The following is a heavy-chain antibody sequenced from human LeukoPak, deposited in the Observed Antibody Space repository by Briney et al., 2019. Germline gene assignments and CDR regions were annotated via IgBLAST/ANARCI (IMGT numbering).Heavy chain of an antibody. D-gene: IGHD3-22*01. V-gene: IGHV3-30*18. CDR3: AKEPYYDSSGYYEIDY. Sequence: GGSLRLSCAASGFTFSSYGMHWVRQAPGKGLEWVAVISYDGSNKYYADSVKGRFTISRDNSKNTLYLQMNSLRAKDTAVYYCAKEPYYDSSGYYEIDYWGQGTLVTVSS. CDR2: ISYDGSNK. J-gene: IGHJ4*02. CDR1: GFTFSSYG.